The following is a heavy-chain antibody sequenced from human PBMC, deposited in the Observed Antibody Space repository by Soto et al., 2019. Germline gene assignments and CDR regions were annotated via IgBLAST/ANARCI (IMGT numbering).Heavy chain of an antibody. J-gene: IGHJ4*02. CDR2: IFTTGTTM. V-gene: IGHV3-48*03. Sequence: GGSLRLSCVASGFTFSSYGIVWVRQAPGKGLEWVSYIFTTGTTMYYADSVKGRFTVSRDNAKNSVFLLLNSLRAEDTAVYYCARDKDWAFDYWGQGTLVTVSS. CDR3: ARDKDWAFDY. D-gene: IGHD3-9*01. CDR1: GFTFSSYG.